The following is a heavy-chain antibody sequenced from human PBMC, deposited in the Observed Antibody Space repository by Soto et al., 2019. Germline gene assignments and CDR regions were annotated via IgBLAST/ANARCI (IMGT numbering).Heavy chain of an antibody. V-gene: IGHV1-18*01. J-gene: IGHJ4*02. CDR1: GYTFTSYG. CDR3: ARDPFPLDDYVWGSYRHAPDY. CDR2: ISAYNGNT. D-gene: IGHD3-16*02. Sequence: QVQLVQSGAEVKKPGASVKVSCKASGYTFTSYGISWVRQAPGQGLKWMGWISAYNGNTNYAQKLQGRVTMTTDTSTSTAYMELRSLRSDDTAVYYCARDPFPLDDYVWGSYRHAPDYWGQGTLVTVSS.